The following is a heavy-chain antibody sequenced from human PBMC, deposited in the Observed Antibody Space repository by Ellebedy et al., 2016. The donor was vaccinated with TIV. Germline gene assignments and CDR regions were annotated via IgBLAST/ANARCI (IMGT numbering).Heavy chain of an antibody. Sequence: SVKVSCXASGGTFSSYAISWVRQAPGQGLEWMGGIIPIFGTANYAQKLQGRVTISRDTSATTAYMELSSLMSEDTAVYYCATREWQDPMDVWGQGTTVTVSS. CDR3: ATREWQDPMDV. V-gene: IGHV1-69*05. CDR2: IIPIFGTA. J-gene: IGHJ6*02. CDR1: GGTFSSYA. D-gene: IGHD3-3*01.